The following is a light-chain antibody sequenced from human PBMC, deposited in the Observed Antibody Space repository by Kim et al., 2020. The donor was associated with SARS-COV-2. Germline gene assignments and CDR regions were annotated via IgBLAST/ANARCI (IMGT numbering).Light chain of an antibody. CDR3: QQYNNWPFS. J-gene: IGKJ3*01. Sequence: EIVMTQSPATLSVSPGETATLSCRASQSVSSNLAWYQQKPGQAPRLLIYAGSTRATGIPATFSGSGSGADFTRTISSLQSEDFAIYYCQQYNNWPFSFGPGTKVDIK. CDR2: AGS. CDR1: QSVSSN. V-gene: IGKV3-15*01.